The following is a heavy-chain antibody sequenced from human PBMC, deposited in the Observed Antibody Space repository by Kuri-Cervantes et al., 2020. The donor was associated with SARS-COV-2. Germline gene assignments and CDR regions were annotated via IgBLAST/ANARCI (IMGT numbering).Heavy chain of an antibody. D-gene: IGHD3-22*01. Sequence: SETLSLTCTVSAGYVSSGGYYWSWICQRPGKGLEWIGYIYYSGNTYYNPSLKSRVSISIDTSKNQFSLQLSSVTAADTAVYYCARDPHYYDTNGQDYPWYFDLWGRGTLVTVSS. CDR3: ARDPHYYDTNGQDYPWYFDL. CDR1: AGYVSSGGYY. J-gene: IGHJ2*01. V-gene: IGHV4-31*03. CDR2: IYYSGNT.